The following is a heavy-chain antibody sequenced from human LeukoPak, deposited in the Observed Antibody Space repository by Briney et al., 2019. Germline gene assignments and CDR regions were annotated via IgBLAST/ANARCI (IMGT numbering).Heavy chain of an antibody. CDR2: ISSSSSYI. CDR1: GFTFSSYS. Sequence: SGGSLRLSCAASGFTFSSYSMNWVRQAPGKGLEWVSSISSSSSYIYYADSVKGRFTISRDNAKNSLYLQMNSLRAEDTAVYYCARDPSYDFWSGYPSGYRFYMDIWGKGTTVTVSS. D-gene: IGHD3-3*01. V-gene: IGHV3-21*01. J-gene: IGHJ6*03. CDR3: ARDPSYDFWSGYPSGYRFYMDI.